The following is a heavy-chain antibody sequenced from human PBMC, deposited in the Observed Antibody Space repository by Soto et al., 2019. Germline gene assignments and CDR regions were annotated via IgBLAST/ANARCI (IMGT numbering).Heavy chain of an antibody. V-gene: IGHV1-2*02. Sequence: ASVKVSCKASGGTFSSYAISWVRQAPGQGLEWMGWINPNSGGTNYAQKFQGRVTMTRDTSISTAYMELSRLRSDDTAVYYCARVSCSSTSCYLSYYYYGMDVWGQGTTVTVSS. D-gene: IGHD2-2*01. CDR3: ARVSCSSTSCYLSYYYYGMDV. J-gene: IGHJ6*02. CDR1: GGTFSSYA. CDR2: INPNSGGT.